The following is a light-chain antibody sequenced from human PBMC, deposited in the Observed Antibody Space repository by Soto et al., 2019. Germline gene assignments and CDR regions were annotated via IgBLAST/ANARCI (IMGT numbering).Light chain of an antibody. CDR1: QTISNN. CDR3: QRSSSAPLT. CDR2: GAS. J-gene: IGKJ1*01. Sequence: DIPVTQSPSSLSAFVGDRVTITCRTSQTISNNLNWYQQQPGKAPNLLIYGASSLQSGVPSRFSGNGSGTDFTLTISSLQPEDFATYFCQRSSSAPLTFGQGTKV. V-gene: IGKV1-39*01.